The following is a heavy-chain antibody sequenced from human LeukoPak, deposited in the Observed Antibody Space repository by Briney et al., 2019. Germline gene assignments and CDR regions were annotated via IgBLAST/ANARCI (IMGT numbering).Heavy chain of an antibody. CDR1: GFTFSSYW. D-gene: IGHD3-10*01. CDR3: ARGRVLLWFGDQRGAFDI. Sequence: GGSLRLSCAASGFTFSSYWMTWVRQAPGKGLEWVAVISYDGNKKQYADSVKGRFTISRDNAKNSLYLQMNSLRAEDTAVYYCARGRVLLWFGDQRGAFDIWGQGTMVTVSS. V-gene: IGHV3-30*03. J-gene: IGHJ3*02. CDR2: ISYDGNKK.